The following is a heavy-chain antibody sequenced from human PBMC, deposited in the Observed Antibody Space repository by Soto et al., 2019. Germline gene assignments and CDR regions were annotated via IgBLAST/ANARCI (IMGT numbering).Heavy chain of an antibody. D-gene: IGHD6-13*01. CDR1: GYTFTSYG. J-gene: IGHJ5*02. Sequence: ASVKVSCKASGYTFTSYGIHWVRQAPGQRLEWMGWINAANGDTKYSPKFQGRVTITTHTSASTAYMELSSLRSEDTAVYYCVRRDVSATGIDWFDPWGQGTLVTVSS. CDR3: VRRDVSATGIDWFDP. V-gene: IGHV1-3*01. CDR2: INAANGDT.